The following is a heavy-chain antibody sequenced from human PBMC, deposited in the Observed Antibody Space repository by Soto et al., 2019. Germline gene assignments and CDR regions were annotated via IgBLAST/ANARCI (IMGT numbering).Heavy chain of an antibody. V-gene: IGHV3-23*01. CDR1: GFTFGSYA. CDR3: ARRSSSWYFDY. CDR2: ISGSGGST. Sequence: EVQLLESGGGLVQPGGSLRLSCAASGFTFGSYAMNCVRQAPGKGLEWVSVISGSGGSTYYADSVKGRFTISRVNSKNTLYLQMNSLRAEDTAVYYCARRSSSWYFDYWGQGTLVTVSS. D-gene: IGHD6-13*01. J-gene: IGHJ4*02.